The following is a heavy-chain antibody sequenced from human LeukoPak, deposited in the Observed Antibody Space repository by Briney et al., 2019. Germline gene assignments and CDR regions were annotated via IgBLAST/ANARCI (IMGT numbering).Heavy chain of an antibody. D-gene: IGHD3-22*01. J-gene: IGHJ4*02. CDR1: GGSISSYY. CDR2: IYYSGST. V-gene: IGHV4-39*07. Sequence: SETLSLTCTVSGGSISSYYWSWIRQPPGKGLEWIGSIYYSGSTYYNPSLKSRVTLSVDTSKNQFSLKLSSVTAADTAVYFCARVESLWDYDSGDYSDYWGQGTLVTVSS. CDR3: ARVESLWDYDSGDYSDY.